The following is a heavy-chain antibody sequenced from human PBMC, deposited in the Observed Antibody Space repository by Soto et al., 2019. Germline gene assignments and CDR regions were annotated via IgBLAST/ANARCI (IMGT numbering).Heavy chain of an antibody. CDR2: ISAYNGNT. CDR1: GYTFTSYG. CDR3: ARELGIAVAGKRDY. J-gene: IGHJ4*02. V-gene: IGHV1-18*01. D-gene: IGHD6-19*01. Sequence: ASVKVSCKASGYTFTSYGISWVRQAPGQGLEWMGWISAYNGNTNYAQKLQGRVTMTTDTSTSTAYMELRSLRSDDTAVYYCARELGIAVAGKRDYWGQGTLVTVSS.